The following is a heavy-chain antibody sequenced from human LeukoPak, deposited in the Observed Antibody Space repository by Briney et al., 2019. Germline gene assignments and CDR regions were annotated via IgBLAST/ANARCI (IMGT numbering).Heavy chain of an antibody. V-gene: IGHV4-59*13. CDR2: IYYSETS. CDR3: ARDLGRGGGNYYFDF. Sequence: SETLSLTCTGSGGSISGYYWSWMRQPPGKELEWIGYIYYSETSNYNPSLKSRVTISADTSKNQFSLKLTSVTAADTAVYYCARDLGRGGGNYYFDFWGQGILVTVSS. J-gene: IGHJ4*02. D-gene: IGHD2-15*01. CDR1: GGSISGYY.